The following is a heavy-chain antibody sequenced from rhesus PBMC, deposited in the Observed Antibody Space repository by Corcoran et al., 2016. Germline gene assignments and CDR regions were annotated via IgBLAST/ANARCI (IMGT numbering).Heavy chain of an antibody. CDR3: ARQGYTDHLGGLDS. J-gene: IGHJ6*01. CDR1: GGSISGYYN. V-gene: IGHV4-143*01. D-gene: IGHD2-39*02. CDR2: VYSITART. Sequence: QVQLQESGPGLVKPSETLSLTCPVSGGSISGYYNWTWIRPSPGKGLEWIGAVYSITARTNYNPSLKSRVTSSKDTSKNQFSLRLTSVTAADTAVYYCARQGYTDHLGGLDSWGQGVVVTVSS.